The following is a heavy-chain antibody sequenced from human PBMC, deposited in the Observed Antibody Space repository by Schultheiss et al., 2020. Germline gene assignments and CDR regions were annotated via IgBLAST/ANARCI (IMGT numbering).Heavy chain of an antibody. CDR3: ARDRVVTGSYYYYYGMDV. Sequence: SETLSLTCTVSGGSISSSSYYWGWIRQPPGKGLEWIGSIYYSGSTYYNPSLKSRVTISVDTSKNQFSLKLSSVTAADTAVYYCARDRVVTGSYYYYYGMDVWGQGTTVTVSS. J-gene: IGHJ6*02. V-gene: IGHV4-39*07. D-gene: IGHD1-20*01. CDR2: IYYSGST. CDR1: GGSISSSSYY.